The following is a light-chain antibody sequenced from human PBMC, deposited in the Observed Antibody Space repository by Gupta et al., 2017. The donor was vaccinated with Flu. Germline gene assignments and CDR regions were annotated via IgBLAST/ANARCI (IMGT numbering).Light chain of an antibody. CDR3: QQDNNWPRT. CDR1: QTAGSY. CDR2: AAS. V-gene: IGKV3-15*01. Sequence: EIVMTQSPATLSVSPGERVTLSCRASQTAGSYLAWYQQKPGQAPRLLIYAASTRATGIPARFSGSGSGTDFTLTISSLQSEDFAVYFCQQDNNWPRTFGPGTKVDLK. J-gene: IGKJ3*01.